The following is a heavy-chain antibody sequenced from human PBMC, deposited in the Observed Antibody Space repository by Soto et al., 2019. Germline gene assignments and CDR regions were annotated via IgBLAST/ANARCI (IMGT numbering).Heavy chain of an antibody. J-gene: IGHJ3*02. CDR2: ISAHNGNT. CDR1: CYTFTSYG. Sequence: SVKVSFRASCYTFTSYGISWVRQAPGQGLEWMGWISAHNGNTNYAQKLQGRVTMTTDTSTSTAYMELRSLRSDDTAVYYCARAVNVGYYYDSSGYYDDAFDIWGQGTMVTVSS. CDR3: ARAVNVGYYYDSSGYYDDAFDI. D-gene: IGHD3-22*01. V-gene: IGHV1-18*01.